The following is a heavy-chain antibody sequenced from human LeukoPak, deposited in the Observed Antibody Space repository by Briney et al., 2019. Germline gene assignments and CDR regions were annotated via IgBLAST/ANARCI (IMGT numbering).Heavy chain of an antibody. CDR3: ARDRYSSGRTV. J-gene: IGHJ4*02. CDR1: GGSITSYY. Sequence: PSETLSLTCTVSGGSITSYYWSWIRQPPGKGLEWIGYIYYSGSTYYNPSLKSRVTISVDTSKNQFSLKLSSVTAADTAVYYCARDRYSSGRTVWGQGTLVTVSS. V-gene: IGHV4-59*12. D-gene: IGHD6-19*01. CDR2: IYYSGST.